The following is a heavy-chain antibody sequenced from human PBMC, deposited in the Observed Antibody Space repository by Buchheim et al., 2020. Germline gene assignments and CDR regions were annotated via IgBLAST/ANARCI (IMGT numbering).Heavy chain of an antibody. CDR2: ISYDGSNK. Sequence: QVQLVESGGGVVQPGRPLRLSCAASGFTFSSYAMHWVRQAPGKGLEWVAVISYDGSNKYYADSVKGRFTISRDNSKNTLYLQMNSLRAEDTAVYYCARDAGSGYYYGFDYWGQGTL. J-gene: IGHJ4*02. CDR1: GFTFSSYA. CDR3: ARDAGSGYYYGFDY. V-gene: IGHV3-30*04. D-gene: IGHD3-22*01.